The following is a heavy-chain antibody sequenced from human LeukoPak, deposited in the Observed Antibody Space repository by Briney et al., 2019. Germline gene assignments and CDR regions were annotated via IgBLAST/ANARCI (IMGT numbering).Heavy chain of an antibody. J-gene: IGHJ4*02. D-gene: IGHD5-12*01. CDR3: AREWGYSGYDFDY. CDR2: INPNSGGT. V-gene: IGHV1-2*06. Sequence: ASVKVSXKASGYTFIDYYMYWVRQAPGQGLEWMGRINPNSGGTNYAQKFQGRVTLTRDTSISTAYMELSRLRSDDTAVYYCAREWGYSGYDFDYWGQGTLVTVSS. CDR1: GYTFIDYY.